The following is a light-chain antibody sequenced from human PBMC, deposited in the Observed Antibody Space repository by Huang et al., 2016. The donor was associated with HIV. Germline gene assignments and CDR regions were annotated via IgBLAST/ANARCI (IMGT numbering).Light chain of an antibody. CDR2: LGS. CDR3: MQALQTPIT. J-gene: IGKJ5*01. V-gene: IGKV2-28*01. CDR1: QSLLHSYGDNY. Sequence: VMTQSPLSLPVTPGESASISCRSSQSLLHSYGDNYLDWYVQKPGQSPQLLIYLGSNRASGVPDRFSGSGSGTDFTLKISRVESEDVGVYYCMQALQTPITFGQGTRLEIK.